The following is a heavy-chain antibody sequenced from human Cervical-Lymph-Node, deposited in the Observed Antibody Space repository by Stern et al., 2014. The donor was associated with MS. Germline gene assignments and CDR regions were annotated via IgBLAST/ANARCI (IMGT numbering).Heavy chain of an antibody. D-gene: IGHD6-6*01. CDR2: IYYSGST. CDR1: GGSIRSGAYY. Sequence: VQLEESGPGLVKPSQTLSLTCTVSGGSIRSGAYYWSWIRQPPGKGLEWIGYIYYSGSTYYNPSLKSRVTISVDTSKNQFSLKLSSVTAADTAVYYCARGRRGSSSSFNYWGQGTLVTVSS. V-gene: IGHV4-30-4*01. CDR3: ARGRRGSSSSFNY. J-gene: IGHJ4*02.